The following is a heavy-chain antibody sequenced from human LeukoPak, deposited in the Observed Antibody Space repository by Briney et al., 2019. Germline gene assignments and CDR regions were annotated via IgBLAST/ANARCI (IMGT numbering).Heavy chain of an antibody. CDR1: GGSISSYC. V-gene: IGHV4-59*01. CDR3: ARDPLYSSSSDYGMDV. D-gene: IGHD6-6*01. J-gene: IGHJ6*02. CDR2: IYYSGST. Sequence: SETLSLTCTVSGGSISSYCWSWIRQPPGKGLEWIGYIYYSGSTNYNPSLKSRVTISVDTSKNQFSLKLSSVTAADTAVYYCARDPLYSSSSDYGMDVWGQGTTVTVSS.